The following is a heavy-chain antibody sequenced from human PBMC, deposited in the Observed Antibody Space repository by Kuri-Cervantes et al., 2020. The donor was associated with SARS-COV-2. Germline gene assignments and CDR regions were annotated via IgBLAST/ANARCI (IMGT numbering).Heavy chain of an antibody. CDR1: GGSFNNYY. D-gene: IGHD6-6*01. V-gene: IGHV4-34*01. Sequence: ESLKISCAVYGGSFNNYYWSWVRQSPGKGLEWIGEINHNGNTNYNPSLKSRVTISVDTSKNQISLKLSSVTAADAAVYYCARGRYSSSLFYYYYMDVWGKGTTVTVSS. CDR3: ARGRYSSSLFYYYYMDV. J-gene: IGHJ6*03. CDR2: INHNGNT.